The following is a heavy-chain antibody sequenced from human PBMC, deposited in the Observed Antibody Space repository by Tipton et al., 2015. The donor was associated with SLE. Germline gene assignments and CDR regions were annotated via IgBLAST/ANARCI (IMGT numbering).Heavy chain of an antibody. V-gene: IGHV4-39*07. J-gene: IGHJ4*02. D-gene: IGHD5-18*01. CDR1: GGSIRSETYY. Sequence: TLSLTCTVSGGSIRSETYYWAWIRQPPGKGLEWIGEINHSGSTNYNPSLKSRVTISVDKSKNQFSLKLSSVTAADTAVYYCARGRVDTALGYFDYWGQGTLVTVSS. CDR3: ARGRVDTALGYFDY. CDR2: INHSGST.